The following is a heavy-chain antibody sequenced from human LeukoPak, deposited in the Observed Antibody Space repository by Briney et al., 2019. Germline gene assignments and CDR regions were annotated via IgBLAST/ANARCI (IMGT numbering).Heavy chain of an antibody. J-gene: IGHJ4*02. CDR1: GVSVSSSSYY. V-gene: IGHV4-61*01. Sequence: SSETLSLTCSVSGVSVSSSSYYWSWIRQPPGKGLEWIGYIYYTGNTNYNPSLKSRVTISIDTSRNQFSLKLSSVTAADTAVYYCARGAHEAAGVLNYWGQGSLVTVSS. CDR2: IYYTGNT. CDR3: ARGAHEAAGVLNY. D-gene: IGHD6-13*01.